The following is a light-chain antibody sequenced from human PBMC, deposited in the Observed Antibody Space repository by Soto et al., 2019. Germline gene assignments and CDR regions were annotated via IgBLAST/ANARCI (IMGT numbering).Light chain of an antibody. Sequence: DIEMTQSPSTLSASVGERVTISCRANQSINNYLNWYQQKPGRAPTLLIYSASSLQSAIPSRFSGSGSGTDFTDFTLTISSLQPEDFETYYCQQTYMTPITFGQGTRLEIK. CDR2: SAS. V-gene: IGKV1-39*01. CDR3: QQTYMTPIT. CDR1: QSINNY. J-gene: IGKJ5*01.